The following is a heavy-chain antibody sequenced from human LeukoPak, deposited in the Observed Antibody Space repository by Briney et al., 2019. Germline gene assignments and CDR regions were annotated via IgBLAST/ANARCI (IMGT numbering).Heavy chain of an antibody. J-gene: IGHJ3*02. Sequence: GGSLRLSCAASRFTFSSYGMHWVRQAPGKGLEWVSYISSSGSTIYYTDSVKGRFTISRDNAKNSLYLQMNSLRAEDTAVYYCARTLLLWFGEFDIWGQGTMVTVSS. CDR2: ISSSGSTI. CDR1: RFTFSSYG. D-gene: IGHD3-10*01. V-gene: IGHV3-48*04. CDR3: ARTLLLWFGEFDI.